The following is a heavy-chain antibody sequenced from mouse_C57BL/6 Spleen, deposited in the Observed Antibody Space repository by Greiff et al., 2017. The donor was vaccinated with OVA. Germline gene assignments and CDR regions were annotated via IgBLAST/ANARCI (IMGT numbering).Heavy chain of an antibody. CDR1: GYTFTSYW. CDR3: ARRGYDSSYGGFAD. CDR2: IDPSDSYT. J-gene: IGHJ3*01. Sequence: VKLKQSGAELVMPGASVKLSCKASGYTFTSYWMHWVKQTPGPGLEWIGEIDPSDSYTNYNQKFKGKFTLTVDKSSNTAYMQLSRLTSEDAAVYYCARRGYDSSYGGFADWGQGTLVTVSA. V-gene: IGHV1-69*01. D-gene: IGHD1-1*01.